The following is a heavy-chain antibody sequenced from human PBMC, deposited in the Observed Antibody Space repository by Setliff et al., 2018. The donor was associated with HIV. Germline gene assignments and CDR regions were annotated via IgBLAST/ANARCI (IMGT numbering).Heavy chain of an antibody. CDR3: ARLLLRSNLLYGVVSNWFDP. D-gene: IGHD3-3*01. J-gene: IGHJ5*02. Sequence: GGSLRLSCAASGFNFGDFWMYWVRHTPGRGLEWVANINPDGLRKYYMGSVKGRFTTSRDNAKSSLFLQMNSLRPEDTAVYYCARLLLRSNLLYGVVSNWFDPWGRGTLVTVPQ. CDR1: GFNFGDFW. V-gene: IGHV3-7*03. CDR2: INPDGLRK.